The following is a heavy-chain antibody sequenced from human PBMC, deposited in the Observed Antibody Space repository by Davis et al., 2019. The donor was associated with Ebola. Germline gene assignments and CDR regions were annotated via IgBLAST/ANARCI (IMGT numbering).Heavy chain of an antibody. D-gene: IGHD3-16*01. V-gene: IGHV3-30*02. Sequence: GESLKISCAASGFTFSGYDMHWVRQAPGKGLEWVAIIRYDGSNRYYADSVKGRFTISRDTSKNTLYLQMNSLRAEDTAVYSCTNLPGESPIAYWGKGTLVTVSS. CDR2: IRYDGSNR. CDR1: GFTFSGYD. CDR3: TNLPGESPIAY. J-gene: IGHJ4*02.